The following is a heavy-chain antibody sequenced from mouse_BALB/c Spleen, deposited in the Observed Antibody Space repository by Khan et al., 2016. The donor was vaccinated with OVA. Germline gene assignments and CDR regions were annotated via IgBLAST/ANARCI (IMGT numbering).Heavy chain of an antibody. CDR1: GFSLTNYG. V-gene: IGHV2-6-1*01. Sequence: QVQLKESGPGLVAPSQSLSITCTISGFSLTNYGVHRVRQPPGKGLEWLVVIWSDGTTTYDSALKSRLTISKDNSKSQVFLKMDSLQTDDTAMYYCARQPYYHYYLMDYWGQGTSVTVSS. CDR2: IWSDGTT. CDR3: ARQPYYHYYLMDY. D-gene: IGHD2-10*01. J-gene: IGHJ4*01.